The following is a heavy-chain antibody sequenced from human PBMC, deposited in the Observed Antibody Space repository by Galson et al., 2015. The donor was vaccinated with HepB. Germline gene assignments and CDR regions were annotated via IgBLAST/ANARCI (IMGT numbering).Heavy chain of an antibody. CDR2: ISYDGSNR. CDR3: ARGGREEVGAPRGDYFFLPMDV. J-gene: IGHJ6*02. CDR1: GFTFRSYG. V-gene: IGHV3-30*04. D-gene: IGHD2-15*01. Sequence: SLRLSCAASGFTFRSYGLHWVRQAPGKGLEWVALISYDGSNRYYADSVKGRFTTSRDNSKSTLFLQMNSLRGEDTAVYYCARGGREEVGAPRGDYFFLPMDVWGQGTTVTVSS.